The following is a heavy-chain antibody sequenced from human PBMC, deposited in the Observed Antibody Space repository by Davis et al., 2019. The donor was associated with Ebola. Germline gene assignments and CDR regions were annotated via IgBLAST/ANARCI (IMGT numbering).Heavy chain of an antibody. CDR3: AAGGLSGRGFDY. D-gene: IGHD2-15*01. J-gene: IGHJ4*01. V-gene: IGHV1-58*02. CDR2: IAVGSGNT. Sequence: AASVKVSCKASGFTFTSSAMQWVRQARGQRLEWIGWIAVGSGNTNYAQKFQERVAITRDMSTSTAYMELSSLRSEDTAVYYCAAGGLSGRGFDYWGQGTLVTVSS. CDR1: GFTFTSSA.